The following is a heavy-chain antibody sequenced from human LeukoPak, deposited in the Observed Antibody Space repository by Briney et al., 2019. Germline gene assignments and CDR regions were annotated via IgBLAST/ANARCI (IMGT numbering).Heavy chain of an antibody. CDR2: ISNSGST. Sequence: SETLSLTCTVSGGSISSYLWSWIRQSPGKGPEWIGYISNSGSTNYNPSLRSRVTISLDTSKNQCSLRLSFVTAADTAVYYCARDKSLRGNWFGNVYWGQGALVTVSS. V-gene: IGHV4-59*01. CDR3: ARDKSLRGNWFGNVY. J-gene: IGHJ4*02. D-gene: IGHD3-10*01. CDR1: GGSISSYL.